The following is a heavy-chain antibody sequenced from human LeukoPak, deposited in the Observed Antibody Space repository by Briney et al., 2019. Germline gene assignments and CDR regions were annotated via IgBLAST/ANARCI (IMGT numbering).Heavy chain of an antibody. Sequence: PGRSLRLSCAASGLTFSSYGMHWVRQAPGKGLEWVAVISYDGSNQYYADSVKGRFTISRDNSKDTLYLQMNSLRAEDTTVYYCAKERVVGAYTFDYWGQGTLVTVSS. D-gene: IGHD1-26*01. CDR3: AKERVVGAYTFDY. J-gene: IGHJ4*02. CDR1: GLTFSSYG. V-gene: IGHV3-30*18. CDR2: ISYDGSNQ.